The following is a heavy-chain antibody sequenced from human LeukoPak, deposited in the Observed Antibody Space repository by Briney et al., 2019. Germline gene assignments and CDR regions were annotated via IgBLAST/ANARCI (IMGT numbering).Heavy chain of an antibody. CDR2: IYYSGST. Sequence: SETLSLTCTVSGGSISSGGYYWSWIRQHPGKGLEWLGYIYYSGSTYYNPSLKSRVTISVDTSKNQFSLKLSAVTAADTAVYYCARGAVGSTGLDYWGGGTLVGVPS. V-gene: IGHV4-31*03. CDR1: GGSISSGGYY. J-gene: IGHJ4*02. D-gene: IGHD1-26*01. CDR3: ARGAVGSTGLDY.